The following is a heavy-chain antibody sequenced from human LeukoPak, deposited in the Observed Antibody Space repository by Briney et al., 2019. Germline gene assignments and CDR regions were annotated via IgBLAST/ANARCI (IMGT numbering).Heavy chain of an antibody. Sequence: GASVKVSFKASGYTFTSYGISWVRQAPGQGLEWMAWIRAYNGNTNYAQKLQGRVTITTDTSTSTAYMELRSLRSDDTAVYYCARDPSRYSYHDYWGQGTLVTVSS. CDR3: ARDPSRYSYHDY. V-gene: IGHV1-18*01. CDR2: IRAYNGNT. D-gene: IGHD5-18*01. J-gene: IGHJ4*02. CDR1: GYTFTSYG.